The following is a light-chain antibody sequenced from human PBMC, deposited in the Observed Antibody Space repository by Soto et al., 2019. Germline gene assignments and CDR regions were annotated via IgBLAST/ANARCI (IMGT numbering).Light chain of an antibody. CDR1: GAGYD. J-gene: IGLJ3*02. CDR2: GNN. CDR3: QSYASSLSGWV. Sequence: QSVLTQPPSVSGAPGQRVTISCIGAGYDVHWYQQLPGTAPKVVIYGNNKRPAVGPDRFAGSNSGTSASLAITGLQAEDADDYYCQSYASSLSGWVFGGGTQLTVL. V-gene: IGLV1-40*01.